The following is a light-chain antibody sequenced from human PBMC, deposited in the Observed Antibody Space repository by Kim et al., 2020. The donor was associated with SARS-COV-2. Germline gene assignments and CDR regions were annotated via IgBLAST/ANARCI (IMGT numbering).Light chain of an antibody. CDR1: QGIATY. CDR3: HQLSSHPFT. J-gene: IGKJ4*01. CDR2: AAS. V-gene: IGKV1-9*01. Sequence: ASMGDRVTITCRASQGIATYLAWYQQRPGRAPNLLIYAASTLQSGIPSRFTASGSGTEFALTISSLQPDDFATYYCHQLSSHPFTFGGGTKVDIK.